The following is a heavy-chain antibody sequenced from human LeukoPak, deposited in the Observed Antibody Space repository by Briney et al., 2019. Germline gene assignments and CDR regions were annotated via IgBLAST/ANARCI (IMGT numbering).Heavy chain of an antibody. CDR1: GFSFSSYG. Sequence: GGSLRLSCAASGFSFSSYGMHWVRQAPGKGLEWVAFIQYDGNNKYYADSVKGRFAISRDNSKNTLYLQMNSLRAEDTAVYYCARGYYDSSGYSHTAFDIWGQGTMVTVSS. J-gene: IGHJ3*02. D-gene: IGHD3-22*01. CDR2: IQYDGNNK. V-gene: IGHV3-30*02. CDR3: ARGYYDSSGYSHTAFDI.